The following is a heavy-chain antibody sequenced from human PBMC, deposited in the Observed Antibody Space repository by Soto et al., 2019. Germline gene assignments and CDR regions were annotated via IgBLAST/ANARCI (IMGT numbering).Heavy chain of an antibody. CDR2: IYYSGST. V-gene: IGHV4-31*03. J-gene: IGHJ5*02. CDR3: ARAAGTTPPRGGWFDP. D-gene: IGHD4-17*01. CDR1: GGSISSGGYY. Sequence: QVQLQESGPGLVKPSQTLSLTCTVSGGSISSGGYYWSWIRQHPGKGLEWIGYIYYSGSTYYNPSRMSRVTIAVDPSKNQFSLKLSSVTAADTAVYSCARAAGTTPPRGGWFDPWGQGTLVTVSS.